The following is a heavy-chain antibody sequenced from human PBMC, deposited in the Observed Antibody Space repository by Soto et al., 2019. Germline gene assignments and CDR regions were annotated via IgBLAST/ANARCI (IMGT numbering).Heavy chain of an antibody. D-gene: IGHD2-2*01. CDR2: IVPLFGTT. CDR3: ARALGLSCYNWFDP. Sequence: QAQLVQSGAELKKPGSSVKVSCKASGGNFSSYAISWLRQAPGQGLEWMGGIVPLFGTTNYAHKFKGRLMITADESTTTAYMDLSSLRFEDTAVYYCARALGLSCYNWFDPWGQGSPVTVSS. CDR1: GGNFSSYA. J-gene: IGHJ5*02. V-gene: IGHV1-69*01.